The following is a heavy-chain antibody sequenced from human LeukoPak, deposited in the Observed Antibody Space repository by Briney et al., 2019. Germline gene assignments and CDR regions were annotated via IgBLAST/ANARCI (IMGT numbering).Heavy chain of an antibody. J-gene: IGHJ4*02. CDR2: IYTSGST. Sequence: SETLSLTCTVSGGSISSYYWSWIRQPAGKGLEWIGRIYTSGSTNYNPSLKSRVTISVDTSKNQFSLKLSSVTAADTAVYYCARDSPYYYDSSGYQSGDYWGQGTLVTVSS. CDR3: ARDSPYYYDSSGYQSGDY. D-gene: IGHD3-22*01. V-gene: IGHV4-4*07. CDR1: GGSISSYY.